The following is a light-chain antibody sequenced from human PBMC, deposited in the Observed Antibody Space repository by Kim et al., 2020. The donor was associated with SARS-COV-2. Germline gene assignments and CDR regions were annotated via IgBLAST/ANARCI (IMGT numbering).Light chain of an antibody. CDR1: QGISSW. J-gene: IGKJ5*01. Sequence: DIQMTQSPSSLSASVGDRVTITCRASQGISSWLAWYQQKPGQAPKSLIYAASSLHSGDPSRFGGSGSGTDFTLTISSLQPEDFAIYYCQQYNSYPITFGQGTRREIK. CDR3: QQYNSYPIT. CDR2: AAS. V-gene: IGKV1D-16*01.